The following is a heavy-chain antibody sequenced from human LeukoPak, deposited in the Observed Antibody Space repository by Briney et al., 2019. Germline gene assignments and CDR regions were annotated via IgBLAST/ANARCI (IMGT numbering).Heavy chain of an antibody. D-gene: IGHD1-26*01. Sequence: PGGSPRPPCAASGLTFRTSGMNWVRQAPGKGLGWVSYISSSGTTISYAQSVKGRFTITRDNAQNSLTLHMNTLRADDTAVYYCAKDGGTHFDHWGQGTLVTVSS. CDR2: ISSSGTTI. CDR3: AKDGGTHFDH. J-gene: IGHJ4*02. V-gene: IGHV3-48*01. CDR1: GLTFRTSG.